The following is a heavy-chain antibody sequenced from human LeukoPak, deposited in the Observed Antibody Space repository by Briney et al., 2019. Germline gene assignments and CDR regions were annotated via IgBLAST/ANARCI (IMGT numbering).Heavy chain of an antibody. CDR3: AKGMIPVYFDY. CDR1: GFTFSSYW. J-gene: IGHJ4*02. V-gene: IGHV3-7*01. Sequence: GGSLRLSCAASGFTFSSYWMSWVRQAPGKGLEWVANIKQDGSEKYYVDSVKGRFTISRDNAKNSLYLQMNSLRAEDTAVYYCAKGMIPVYFDYWGQGTLVTVSS. CDR2: IKQDGSEK. D-gene: IGHD3-16*01.